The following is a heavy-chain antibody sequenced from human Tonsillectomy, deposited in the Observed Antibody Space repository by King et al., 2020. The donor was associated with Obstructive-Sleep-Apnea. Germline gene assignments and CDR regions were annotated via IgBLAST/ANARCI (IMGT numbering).Heavy chain of an antibody. V-gene: IGHV1-58*01. CDR2: IVVGSGNT. Sequence: QLVQSGPEVKKPGTSVKVSCKASGFTFTSSAVQWVRQARGQRLEWVGWIVVGSGNTNYAQKFQERVTNTRDMSTSTAYMELSGLRSEDTAVYYCAQGAADEEIDYWGQGTLVTVSS. CDR3: AQGAADEEIDY. CDR1: GFTFTSSA. J-gene: IGHJ4*02. D-gene: IGHD2-15*01.